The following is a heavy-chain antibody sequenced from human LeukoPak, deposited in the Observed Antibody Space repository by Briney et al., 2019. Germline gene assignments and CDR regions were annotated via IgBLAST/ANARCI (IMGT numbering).Heavy chain of an antibody. V-gene: IGHV4-39*01. CDR1: GGSISSSSYY. CDR2: IYYSGST. J-gene: IGHJ4*02. D-gene: IGHD3-22*01. Sequence: PSETLSLTCTVSGGSISSSSYYWGWIRQPPGKGLEWIVSIYYSGSTYYNPSLKSRVTISVDTSKNQFSLKLSSVTAADTAVYYCARLGATMIVVVRDAFDIWGQGTLVTVSS. CDR3: ARLGATMIVVVRDAFDI.